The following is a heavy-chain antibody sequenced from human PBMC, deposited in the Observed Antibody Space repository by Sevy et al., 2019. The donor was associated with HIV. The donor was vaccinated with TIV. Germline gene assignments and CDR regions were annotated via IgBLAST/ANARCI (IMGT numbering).Heavy chain of an antibody. CDR1: GGTFSSYA. CDR2: IIPIFGTA. D-gene: IGHD3-3*01. J-gene: IGHJ4*02. Sequence: ASVKVSCKASGGTFSSYAFNWVRQAPGQGLEWMGGIIPIFGTANDAQKFQGRVTITADESTSTTYMELSSLTSEDTXXXXXXRAXXXXXXFDFASGSFDYWGQGTLVTVSS. V-gene: IGHV1-69*13. CDR3: XRAXXXXXXFDFASGSFDY.